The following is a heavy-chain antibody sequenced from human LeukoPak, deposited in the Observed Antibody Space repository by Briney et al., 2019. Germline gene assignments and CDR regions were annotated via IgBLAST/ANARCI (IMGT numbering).Heavy chain of an antibody. CDR3: AKGLGPFDY. CDR1: GFTFSSSA. J-gene: IGHJ4*02. V-gene: IGHV3-23*01. Sequence: PGGSLRLSCAASGFTFSSSAMSWVRQVPGKGLEWVSGISASGGSTYYADSVRGRFTISRDNSKNTLYLQMNSLRAEDTAVYYCAKGLGPFDYWGQGTLVTVSS. D-gene: IGHD1-26*01. CDR2: ISASGGST.